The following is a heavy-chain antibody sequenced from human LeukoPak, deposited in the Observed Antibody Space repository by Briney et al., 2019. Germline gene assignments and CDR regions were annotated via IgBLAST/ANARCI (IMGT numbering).Heavy chain of an antibody. CDR2: IIPIFGTA. Sequence: ASVKVSCKASGGTFSSYAISWVRQAPGQGLEWMGGIIPIFGTANYAQKFQGRVTITADESTSTAYMELSSLRSEDTAVYYCARDTIFGDRYYYYYMDVWGKGTTVTVSS. J-gene: IGHJ6*03. CDR1: GGTFSSYA. D-gene: IGHD3-3*01. V-gene: IGHV1-69*13. CDR3: ARDTIFGDRYYYYYMDV.